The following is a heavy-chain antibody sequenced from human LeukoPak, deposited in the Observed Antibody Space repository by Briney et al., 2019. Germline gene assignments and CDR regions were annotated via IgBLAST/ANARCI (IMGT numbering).Heavy chain of an antibody. J-gene: IGHJ5*02. CDR3: ARDASQLGNWFDP. Sequence: GASVKVSCKASGYTFTNYDISWVRQAPGQGLEWMGWISVYNGNTNYAQKIQGRVTMTTDTSTSTAYMELRSLRSDDTAVYYCARDASQLGNWFDPWGQGTLVTVSS. D-gene: IGHD2-2*01. CDR1: GYTFTNYD. V-gene: IGHV1-18*01. CDR2: ISVYNGNT.